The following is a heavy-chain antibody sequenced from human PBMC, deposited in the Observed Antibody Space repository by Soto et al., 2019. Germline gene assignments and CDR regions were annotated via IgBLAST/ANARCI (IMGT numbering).Heavy chain of an antibody. CDR3: ARGVVMEADAHGKWFDP. Sequence: SETLSLTCAVYGGSFSGYYWSWIRQPPGKGLEWIGEINHSGSTNYNPSLKSRVTISVDTSKNQFSLKLSSVTAAGTAVYYCARGVVMEADAHGKWFDPWGQGTLVTVSS. V-gene: IGHV4-34*01. CDR1: GGSFSGYY. CDR2: INHSGST. J-gene: IGHJ5*02. D-gene: IGHD2-2*01.